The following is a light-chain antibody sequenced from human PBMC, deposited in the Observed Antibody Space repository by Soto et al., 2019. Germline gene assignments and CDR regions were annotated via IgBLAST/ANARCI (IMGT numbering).Light chain of an antibody. Sequence: EIVLTQSQVTLSLSPGETAALXCRASQSVGTYLAWYQLKSGQAPRLLIYEASKRATGIPARFSGRGSGTDFTLTISSLEPEDFALYYCQQGSNWPPLTFGGGTKVDIK. V-gene: IGKV3-11*01. CDR1: QSVGTY. J-gene: IGKJ4*01. CDR2: EAS. CDR3: QQGSNWPPLT.